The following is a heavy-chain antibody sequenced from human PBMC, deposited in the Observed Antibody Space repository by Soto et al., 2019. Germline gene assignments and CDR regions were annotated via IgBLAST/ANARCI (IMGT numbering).Heavy chain of an antibody. Sequence: SEPLSLTCTVSGGSMSSYYWTWIRQPAGKGLEWIGRVYSSGGTHYNPSLKSRATISLDTSKNQFSLRLLSVTDADTAVYYCARGQRFSDWFDPWGQGTLVTVSS. CDR1: GGSMSSYY. CDR2: VYSSGGT. J-gene: IGHJ5*02. D-gene: IGHD3-3*01. V-gene: IGHV4-4*07. CDR3: ARGQRFSDWFDP.